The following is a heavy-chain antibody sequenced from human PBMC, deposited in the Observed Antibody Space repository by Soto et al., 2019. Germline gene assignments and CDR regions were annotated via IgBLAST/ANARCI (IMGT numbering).Heavy chain of an antibody. D-gene: IGHD3-10*01. CDR2: TYHSGST. CDR3: AREGDPPGGFDP. Sequence: PSETLSLTCAVSGGSISSGGYSWSWIRQPPGKGLEWIGYTYHSGSTYYNPSLKSRVTISVDRSKNQFSLKLSSVTAADTAVYYCAREGDPPGGFDPWGQGTLVTVCS. V-gene: IGHV4-30-2*01. CDR1: GGSISSGGYS. J-gene: IGHJ5*02.